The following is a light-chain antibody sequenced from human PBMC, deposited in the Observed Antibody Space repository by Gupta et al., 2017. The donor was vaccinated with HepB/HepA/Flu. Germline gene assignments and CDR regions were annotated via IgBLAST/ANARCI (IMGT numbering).Light chain of an antibody. CDR2: SVF. V-gene: IGKV1-9*01. CDR3: QQLKDYPRVT. J-gene: IGKJ4*01. Sequence: DIQLTQFPSFLSASIGDRVTITCRASQDITNFLAWYQQKPGKAPKLLIYSVFTLQSGVPSRFSGSGSGKELTLTVSSRQQEDFATYYCQQLKDYPRVTFGRGTKVQIK. CDR1: QDITNF.